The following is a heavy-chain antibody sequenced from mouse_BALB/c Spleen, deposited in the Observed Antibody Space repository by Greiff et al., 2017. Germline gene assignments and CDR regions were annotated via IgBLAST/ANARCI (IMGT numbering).Heavy chain of an antibody. J-gene: IGHJ1*01. CDR1: GFSLTSYG. CDR2: IWAGGST. CDR3: ARGGYGSSETWYFDV. D-gene: IGHD1-1*01. V-gene: IGHV2-9*02. Sequence: VKLVESGPGLVAPSQSLSITCTVSGFSLTSYGVHWVRQPPGKGLEWLGVIWAGGSTNYNSALMSRLSISKDNSKSQVFLKMNRLQTDDTAMYYCARGGYGSSETWYFDVWGAGTTVTVSS.